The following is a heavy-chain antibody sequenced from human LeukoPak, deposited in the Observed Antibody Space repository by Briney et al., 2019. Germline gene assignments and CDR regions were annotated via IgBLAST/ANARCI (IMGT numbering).Heavy chain of an antibody. D-gene: IGHD3-3*01. V-gene: IGHV4-34*01. CDR3: ARGVYDFWSGYSSFYYYYYYMDV. CDR1: GGSFSGYY. Sequence: SETLSLTCAVYGGSFSGYYWSWICQPPGKGLEWIGEINHSGSTNYNPSLKSRVTISVDTSKNQFSLKLSSVTAADTAVYYCARGVYDFWSGYSSFYYYYYYMDVWGKGTTVTVSS. CDR2: INHSGST. J-gene: IGHJ6*03.